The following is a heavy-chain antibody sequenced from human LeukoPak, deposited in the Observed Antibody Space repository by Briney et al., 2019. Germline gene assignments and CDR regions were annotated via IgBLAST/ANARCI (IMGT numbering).Heavy chain of an antibody. CDR2: INTDGSST. CDR1: GFTFSSYW. V-gene: IGHV3-74*01. J-gene: IGHJ4*02. D-gene: IGHD6-6*01. CDR3: ARESLLIAAPFDY. Sequence: GGSLRLSCAASGFTFSSYWMHWVRQAPGKGLVWVSRINTDGSSTSYADSVKGRFTISRDNAKDTLYLQMNSLRAEDTAVYYCARESLLIAAPFDYWGQGTLVTVSS.